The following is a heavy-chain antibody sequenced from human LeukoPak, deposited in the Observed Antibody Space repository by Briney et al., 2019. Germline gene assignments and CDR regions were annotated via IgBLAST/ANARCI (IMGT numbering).Heavy chain of an antibody. J-gene: IGHJ3*02. CDR2: INHSGST. D-gene: IGHD3-22*01. CDR3: AREGFGTMIVVASYAFDI. V-gene: IGHV4-34*01. CDR1: GGSFSGYY. Sequence: PSETLSLTCAVYGGSFSGYYWSWIRQPPGKGLEWIGEINHSGSTNYNPSLKSRVTISVDTSKNQFSLKLSSVTAADTAVYYCAREGFGTMIVVASYAFDIWGQGTMVTVSS.